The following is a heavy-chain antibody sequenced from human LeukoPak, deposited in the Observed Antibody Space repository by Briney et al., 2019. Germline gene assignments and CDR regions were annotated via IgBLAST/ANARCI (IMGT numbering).Heavy chain of an antibody. Sequence: GGSLRLSCAASGFTFSNYGMHWVRRAPGKGLEWVTFIRYDGTKKYYADSVKGRFTISRDNSDNTVSLQMYSLTPEDKAVYYCAKDHLPNEYTSSWWGDYYPYMDVWGAGTTVTISS. CDR2: IRYDGTKK. V-gene: IGHV3-30*02. D-gene: IGHD6-13*01. CDR1: GFTFSNYG. J-gene: IGHJ6*03. CDR3: AKDHLPNEYTSSWWGDYYPYMDV.